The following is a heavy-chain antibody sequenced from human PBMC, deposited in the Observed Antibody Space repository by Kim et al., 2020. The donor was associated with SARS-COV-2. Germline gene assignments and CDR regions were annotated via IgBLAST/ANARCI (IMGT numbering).Heavy chain of an antibody. D-gene: IGHD3-10*01. V-gene: IGHV3-11*03. J-gene: IGHJ4*02. Sequence: YADSVKGRFTISRANAKNSLYLPMNSLRAEDTAVYYCASTLWFGEINPDYWGQGTLVTVSS. CDR3: ASTLWFGEINPDY.